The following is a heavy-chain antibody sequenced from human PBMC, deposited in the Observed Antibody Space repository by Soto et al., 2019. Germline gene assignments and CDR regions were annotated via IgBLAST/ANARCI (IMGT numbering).Heavy chain of an antibody. V-gene: IGHV1-69*06. Sequence: SVKVSCKASGGTFSSYAISWVRQAPGQGLEWMGGIIPIFGTANYAQKCQGRVTITADKSTSTAYMELSRLRSEDTAVYYCARGPRTGYGGNPPNYWGQGTLVTVSS. J-gene: IGHJ4*02. D-gene: IGHD2-15*01. CDR1: GGTFSSYA. CDR3: ARGPRTGYGGNPPNY. CDR2: IIPIFGTA.